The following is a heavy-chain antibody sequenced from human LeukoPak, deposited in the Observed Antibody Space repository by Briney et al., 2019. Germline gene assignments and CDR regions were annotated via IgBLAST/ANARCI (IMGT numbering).Heavy chain of an antibody. J-gene: IGHJ3*02. Sequence: SETLSLTCTVSGGSISSSGYNWGWIRQSPGKGLEWIGSIYYSGGTYSNPSLKSRVTISVDTSKNQFSLKLTSVTAADTAVYYCARHDYGDYGTFDIWGQGTMATVSS. V-gene: IGHV4-39*01. CDR3: ARHDYGDYGTFDI. D-gene: IGHD4-17*01. CDR2: IYYSGGT. CDR1: GGSISSSGYN.